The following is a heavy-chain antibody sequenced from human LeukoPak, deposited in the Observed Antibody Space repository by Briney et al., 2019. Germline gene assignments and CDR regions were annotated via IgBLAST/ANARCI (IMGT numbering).Heavy chain of an antibody. J-gene: IGHJ4*02. CDR2: IYPGDSDT. V-gene: IGHV5-51*01. CDR1: GYSLTSYW. CDR3: ARREDCSSTSCGDFDY. D-gene: IGHD2-2*01. Sequence: GESLKISCKGSGYSLTSYWIGWVRQMPGKGLEWMGIIYPGDSDTRYSPSFQGQVTISADKSISTAYLQWSSLKASDTAMYYCARREDCSSTSCGDFDYWGQGTLVTVSS.